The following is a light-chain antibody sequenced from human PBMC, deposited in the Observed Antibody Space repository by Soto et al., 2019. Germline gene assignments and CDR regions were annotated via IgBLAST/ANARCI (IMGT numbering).Light chain of an antibody. CDR2: QDN. V-gene: IGLV3-1*01. CDR1: KLGDKS. J-gene: IGLJ2*01. Sequence: SYELTQPPSVSVSPGQTASITCYGDKLGDKSACWFQQKPGQSPVLFIYQDNKRPSEIPERFSASTSGNTATLTISGTQAMDEADYYCQAWDSGTVVVGGGTKLTVL. CDR3: QAWDSGTVV.